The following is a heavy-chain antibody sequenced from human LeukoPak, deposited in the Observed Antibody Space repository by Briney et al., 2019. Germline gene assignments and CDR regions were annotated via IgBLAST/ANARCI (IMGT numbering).Heavy chain of an antibody. J-gene: IGHJ6*04. Sequence: GGSLRLSCAASGFTFSSYEMNWVRQAPGKGLEWVSYISSSGSTIYYADSVKGRFTISRDNAKNSLYLQMNSLRAEDTAVYYCARAHGLWFGELSPGYYYYYGVDVWGKGTTVTVSS. CDR1: GFTFSSYE. D-gene: IGHD3-10*01. V-gene: IGHV3-48*03. CDR2: ISSSGSTI. CDR3: ARAHGLWFGELSPGYYYYYGVDV.